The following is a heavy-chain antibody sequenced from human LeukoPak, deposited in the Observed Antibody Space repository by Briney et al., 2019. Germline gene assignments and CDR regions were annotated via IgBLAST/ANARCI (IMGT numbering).Heavy chain of an antibody. D-gene: IGHD4-17*01. CDR1: GYTFTGYY. CDR2: INPNSGGT. Sequence: VASVKASCKASGYTFTGYYMHWVRQAPGQGLEWMGWINPNSGGTNYAQKFQGRVTMTRHTSISTAYMELSRLRSEHTAVYYCARPLDYGDYLWGQGTLVTVSS. V-gene: IGHV1-2*02. J-gene: IGHJ5*02. CDR3: ARPLDYGDYL.